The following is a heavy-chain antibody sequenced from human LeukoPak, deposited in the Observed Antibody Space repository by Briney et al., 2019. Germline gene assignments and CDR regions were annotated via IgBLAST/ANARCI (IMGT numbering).Heavy chain of an antibody. CDR3: AKSDSHITMIVVVSAFDI. CDR2: ISGSGGST. Sequence: PGGSLRLSCAASGFTFSSYAMSWVRQAPGKGLEWVSAISGSGGSTYYADPVKGRFTISRDNSKNTLYLQMNSLRAEDTAVYYCAKSDSHITMIVVVSAFDIWGQGTMVTVSS. D-gene: IGHD3-22*01. J-gene: IGHJ3*02. V-gene: IGHV3-23*01. CDR1: GFTFSSYA.